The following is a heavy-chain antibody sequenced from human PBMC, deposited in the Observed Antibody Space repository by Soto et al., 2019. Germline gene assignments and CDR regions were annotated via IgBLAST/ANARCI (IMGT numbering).Heavy chain of an antibody. D-gene: IGHD1-26*01. CDR2: ISAYNGNT. J-gene: IGHJ4*02. V-gene: IGHV1-18*01. CDR3: ASWELCRNGAFDY. CDR1: GYTFTSYG. Sequence: QVQLVQSGAEVKKPGASVKVSCKASGYTFTSYGISWVRQAPGQGLEWMGWISAYNGNTNYAQKLQGRVTXTXDXXTSTASMELRSLRSDDTAVYYCASWELCRNGAFDYWGQGTLVTVSS.